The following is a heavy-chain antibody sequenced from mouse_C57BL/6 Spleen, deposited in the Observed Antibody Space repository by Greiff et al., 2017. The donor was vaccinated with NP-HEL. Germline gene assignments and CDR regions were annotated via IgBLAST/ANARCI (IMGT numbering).Heavy chain of an antibody. CDR3: ASPYDDVAWFAY. D-gene: IGHD2-4*01. V-gene: IGHV5-17*01. J-gene: IGHJ3*01. CDR2: ISSGSSTI. CDR1: GFTFSDYG. Sequence: EVKLMESGGGLVKPGGSLKLSCAASGFTFSDYGMHWVRQAPEKGLEWVADISSGSSTIYYADTVKGRFTISRDNAKNTLFLQMTSLRSEDTAMYYCASPYDDVAWFAYWGQGTLVTVSA.